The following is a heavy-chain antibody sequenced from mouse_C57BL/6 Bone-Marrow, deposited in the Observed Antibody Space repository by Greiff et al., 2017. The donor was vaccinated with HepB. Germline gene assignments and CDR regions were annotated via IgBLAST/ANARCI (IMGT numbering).Heavy chain of an antibody. CDR3: ARGSNYDYYAMDY. J-gene: IGHJ4*01. CDR2: ISDGGSYT. CDR1: GFTFSSYA. V-gene: IGHV5-4*03. D-gene: IGHD2-5*01. Sequence: DVMLVESGGGLVKPGGSLKLSCAASGFTFSSYAMSWVRQTPEKRLEWVATISDGGSYTYYPDNVKGRFTISRDNAKNNLYLQMSHLKSEDTAMYYCARGSNYDYYAMDYWGQGTSVTVSS.